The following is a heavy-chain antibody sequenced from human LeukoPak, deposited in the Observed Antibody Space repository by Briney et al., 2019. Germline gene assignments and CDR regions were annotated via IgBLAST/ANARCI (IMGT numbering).Heavy chain of an antibody. V-gene: IGHV4-39*01. CDR2: IYYSGST. CDR1: GGSISSSSYY. J-gene: IGHJ3*02. CDR3: ARRPILTGYYKYAFDI. Sequence: PSETLSLTCTVSGGSISSSSYYWGWLRQPPGKGLEWIGSIYYSGSTYYNPSLKSRVTISVDTSKNRFSLKLSSVTAADTAVYYCARRPILTGYYKYAFDIWGQGTMVTVSS. D-gene: IGHD3-9*01.